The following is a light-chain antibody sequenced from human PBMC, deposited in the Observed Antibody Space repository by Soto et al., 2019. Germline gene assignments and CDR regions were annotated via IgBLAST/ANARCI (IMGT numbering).Light chain of an antibody. CDR1: QSVSNSY. V-gene: IGKV3-20*01. Sequence: EIVLTQSPGTLSLSPGERATLSCRASQSVSNSYLAWYQQKPGQAPRLLIYGISSRPTGIPDRFSGSGSGTDFTLTISRLEPEDFAVYYCEQYGSSPRTFGQGTKVDIK. CDR3: EQYGSSPRT. CDR2: GIS. J-gene: IGKJ1*01.